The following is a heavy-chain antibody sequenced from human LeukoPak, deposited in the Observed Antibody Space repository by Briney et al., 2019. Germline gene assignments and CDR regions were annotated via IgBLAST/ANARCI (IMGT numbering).Heavy chain of an antibody. V-gene: IGHV1-69*01. CDR1: GGTFSSYA. CDR3: ARDADEKADFWSGYRAEYFQH. J-gene: IGHJ1*01. Sequence: HAASVKVSCKASGGTFSSYAISWVRQAPGQGLEWMGGIIPIFGTANSAQKFQGRVTITADESTSTAYMELSSLRAEDTAVYYCARDADEKADFWSGYRAEYFQHWGQGTLVTVSS. CDR2: IIPIFGTA. D-gene: IGHD3-3*01.